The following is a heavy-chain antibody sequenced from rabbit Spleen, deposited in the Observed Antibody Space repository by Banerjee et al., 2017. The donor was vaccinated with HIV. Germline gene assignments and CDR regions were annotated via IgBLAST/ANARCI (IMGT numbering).Heavy chain of an antibody. CDR1: GFSLSNTHY. J-gene: IGHJ3*01. Sequence: QQQLVESGGGLVQPEGSLTLACKVSGFSLSNTHYMCWVRQAPGKGLEWIGCTNTGSGGSTCYASWAKGRFTISKTSSTTVTLQMTSLTAADTAPYFCAGRGAGWGLWGQGTLVTVS. CDR3: AGRGAGWGL. CDR2: TNTGSGGST. D-gene: IGHD3-1*01. V-gene: IGHV1S45*01.